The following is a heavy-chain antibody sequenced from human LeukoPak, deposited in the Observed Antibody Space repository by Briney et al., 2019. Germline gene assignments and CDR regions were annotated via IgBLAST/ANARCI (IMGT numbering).Heavy chain of an antibody. J-gene: IGHJ4*02. D-gene: IGHD6-19*01. Sequence: GGSLRLSCAASGFTLSRYAMNWVRQAPGKGLEWVSVISGSGGSIYYADSVKGRFTISRDNSKNTLYLQMNSLRVEDTAVYYCAKLGSELWSQGTLVTVSS. V-gene: IGHV3-23*01. CDR1: GFTLSRYA. CDR2: ISGSGGSI. CDR3: AKLGSEL.